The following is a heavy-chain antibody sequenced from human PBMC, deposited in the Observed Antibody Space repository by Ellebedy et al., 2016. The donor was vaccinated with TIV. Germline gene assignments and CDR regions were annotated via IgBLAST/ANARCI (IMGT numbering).Heavy chain of an antibody. CDR3: ISASYPDWYFDL. CDR2: IYYSGST. CDR1: GVSISSGSFS. V-gene: IGHV4-39*01. J-gene: IGHJ2*01. D-gene: IGHD1-26*01. Sequence: PSETLSLTCTVSGVSISSGSFSWGWIRQPPGKGLDWIGIIYYSGSTYYNPSLTSRVTISVDTSKNQFSLKLSSVTAADTAVYYCISASYPDWYFDLWGRGTLVTVSS.